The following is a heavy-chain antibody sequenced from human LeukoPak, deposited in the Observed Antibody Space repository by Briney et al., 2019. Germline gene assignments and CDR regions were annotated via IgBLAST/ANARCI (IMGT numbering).Heavy chain of an antibody. V-gene: IGHV3-7*05. D-gene: IGHD2-8*01. CDR2: IKEDGREK. Sequence: PGGSLRLSCSASGFTFSNFWMTWVRQAPGKGLEWVANIKEDGREKYYVDSVKGRFTISRDNAKNSLYLQMNSLRAEDTALYYCARDIGSSSGVIDYRGQGTLVTVSS. J-gene: IGHJ4*02. CDR1: GFTFSNFW. CDR3: ARDIGSSSGVIDY.